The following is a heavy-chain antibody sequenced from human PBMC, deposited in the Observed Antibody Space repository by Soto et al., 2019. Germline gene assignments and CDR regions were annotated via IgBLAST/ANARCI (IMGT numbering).Heavy chain of an antibody. CDR3: ARGGGVYYFDY. J-gene: IGHJ4*02. V-gene: IGHV3-73*01. CDR1: GFTFSSYA. CDR2: IRSKANSYAT. D-gene: IGHD2-8*02. Sequence: PGGSLRLSCAASGFTFSSYAMHWVRQASGKGLEWVGRIRSKANSYATAYAASVKGRFTISRDDSKNTAYLQMNSLKTEDTAVYYCARGGGVYYFDYWGQGTLVTVSS.